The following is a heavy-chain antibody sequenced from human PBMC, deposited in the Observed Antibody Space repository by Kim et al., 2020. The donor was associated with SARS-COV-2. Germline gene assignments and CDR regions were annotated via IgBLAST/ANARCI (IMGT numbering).Heavy chain of an antibody. D-gene: IGHD5-12*01. CDR3: ARDHTQKHIVATNPHY. CDR2: ISAYNGNT. J-gene: IGHJ4*02. Sequence: ASVKVSCKASGYTFTSYGISWVRQAPGQGLEWMGWISAYNGNTNYAQKLQGRVTMTTDTSTSTAYMELRSLRSDDTAVYYCARDHTQKHIVATNPHYWGQGTLVTVSS. CDR1: GYTFTSYG. V-gene: IGHV1-18*04.